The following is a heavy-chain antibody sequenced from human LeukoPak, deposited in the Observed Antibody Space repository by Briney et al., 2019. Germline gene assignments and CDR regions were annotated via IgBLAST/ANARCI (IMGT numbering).Heavy chain of an antibody. CDR3: ATLYSYGYFDY. CDR1: GFTFSTYA. Sequence: GRSLRLPCAASGFTFSTYAMHWVRQAPGKGREGVAVMSFDENIKYYADSVKGRFTISRDNSKNTLYLQMNSLRVDDTAVYYCATLYSYGYFDYWGQGTLVTVSS. J-gene: IGHJ4*02. D-gene: IGHD5-18*01. V-gene: IGHV3-30*03. CDR2: MSFDENIK.